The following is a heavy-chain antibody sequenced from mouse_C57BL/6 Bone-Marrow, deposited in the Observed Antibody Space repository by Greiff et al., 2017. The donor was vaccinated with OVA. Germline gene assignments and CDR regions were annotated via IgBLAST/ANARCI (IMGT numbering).Heavy chain of an antibody. CDR3: ARGGDSSYFAY. Sequence: VQLQQSGPELVKPGASVKISCKASGYSFTGYYMNWVKQSPEKSLEWIGEINPSTGGTTYNQKFKAKATLTVDKSSSTAYMQLKSLTSEDSAVYYCARGGDSSYFAYWGQGTLVTVSA. CDR2: INPSTGGT. D-gene: IGHD1-1*01. J-gene: IGHJ3*01. CDR1: GYSFTGYY. V-gene: IGHV1-42*01.